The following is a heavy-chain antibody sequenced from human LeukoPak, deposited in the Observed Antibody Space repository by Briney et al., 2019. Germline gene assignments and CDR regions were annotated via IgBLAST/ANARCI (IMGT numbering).Heavy chain of an antibody. Sequence: ASVNVSCKVSGYTLTELSMHWVRQAPGKGLEWMGGFDPEDGETIYAQKFQGRVTMTEDTSTDTAYMELSSLRSEDTAVYYCATGGPLGELTYYFDYWGQGTLVTVSS. V-gene: IGHV1-24*01. CDR3: ATGGPLGELTYYFDY. CDR2: FDPEDGET. J-gene: IGHJ4*02. CDR1: GYTLTELS. D-gene: IGHD3-16*02.